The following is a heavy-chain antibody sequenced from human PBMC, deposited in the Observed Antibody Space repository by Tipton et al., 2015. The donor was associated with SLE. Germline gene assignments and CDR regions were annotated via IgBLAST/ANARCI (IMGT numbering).Heavy chain of an antibody. CDR1: GFTFSSYS. J-gene: IGHJ6*02. CDR3: AAAYYCDDTNCHNYYGMDV. D-gene: IGHD2-2*02. CDR2: ISGSGGST. V-gene: IGHV3-23*04. Sequence: QLVQSGGGLVQPGRSLRLSCAASGFTFSSYSMNWVRQAPGKGLEWVSVISGSGGSTYYADSVKGRFIISRDNSKNTLYLQMNSLRAEDTALYYCAAAYYCDDTNCHNYYGMDVWGQGTTVTVSS.